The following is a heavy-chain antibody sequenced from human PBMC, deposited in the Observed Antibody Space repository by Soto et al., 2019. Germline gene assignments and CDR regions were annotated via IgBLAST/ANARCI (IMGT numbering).Heavy chain of an antibody. Sequence: GASVKVSCKASGYTFTSYAMHWVRQAPGQRLEWMGWINAGNGNTKYSQKFQGRVTITRDTSASTAYMEMSSLRSEDTAVYYCARDPRQNYYYGMDVWGQGTTVTVSS. CDR3: ARDPRQNYYYGMDV. CDR2: INAGNGNT. J-gene: IGHJ6*02. CDR1: GYTFTSYA. V-gene: IGHV1-3*01.